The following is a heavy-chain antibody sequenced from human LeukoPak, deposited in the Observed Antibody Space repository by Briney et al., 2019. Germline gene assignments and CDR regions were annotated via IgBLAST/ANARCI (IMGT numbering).Heavy chain of an antibody. CDR2: ISSSSSYI. CDR1: GFTFSSYS. J-gene: IGHJ4*02. V-gene: IGHV3-21*01. CDR3: ARGDPGYRDDY. Sequence: GGSLRLSCAASGFTFSSYSMNWVRQAPGKGLEWVSSISSSSSYIYYADSVKGRFTISRDNAKNSLYLQMNSLRVEDTAVYYCARGDPGYRDDYWGQGTLVTVSS. D-gene: IGHD6-25*01.